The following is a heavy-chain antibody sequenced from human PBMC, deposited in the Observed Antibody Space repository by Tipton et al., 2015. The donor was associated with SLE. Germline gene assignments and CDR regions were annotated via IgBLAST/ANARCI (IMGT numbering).Heavy chain of an antibody. D-gene: IGHD1-26*01. CDR1: GYTFTNYY. Sequence: QLVQSGAEVRKPGASVKISCQTSGYTFTNYYLHWVRQAPGLGLEWMGIISPIGRGPTYARRFQGRLDLTRDTSASTVYLELSSLTYDDTAVYYCARGETEGVDAFDVWGQGT. V-gene: IGHV1-46*01. J-gene: IGHJ3*01. CDR3: ARGETEGVDAFDV. CDR2: ISPIGRGP.